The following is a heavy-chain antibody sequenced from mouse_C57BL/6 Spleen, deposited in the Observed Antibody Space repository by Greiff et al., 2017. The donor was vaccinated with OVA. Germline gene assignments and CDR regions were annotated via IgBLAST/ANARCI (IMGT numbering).Heavy chain of an antibody. J-gene: IGHJ4*01. V-gene: IGHV5-4*01. CDR3: AREGIDYAMDY. CDR2: ISDGGSYT. CDR1: GFTFSSYA. Sequence: EVKLVESGGGLVKPGGSLKLSCAASGFTFSSYAMSWVRQTPEKRLAWVATISDGGSYTYYPDNVTGRFTIYRDNAKNNLYLQMSHLKSKDTAMYYCAREGIDYAMDYWGQGTSVTVSS.